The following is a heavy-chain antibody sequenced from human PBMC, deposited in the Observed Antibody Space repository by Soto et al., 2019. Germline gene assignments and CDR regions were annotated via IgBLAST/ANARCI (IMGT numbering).Heavy chain of an antibody. CDR3: ARVFPPGQLLLRGAFDI. D-gene: IGHD2-15*01. CDR1: GFNFSSFW. J-gene: IGHJ3*02. V-gene: IGHV3-7*01. Sequence: GGSLRLSCAASGFNFSSFWMSWVRQAPGKGLDWVATIKQDGSEKYYVGSVKGRFTISRDNARNSLYLQMNSLRAEDTAVYYCARVFPPGQLLLRGAFDIWGQGTLVTVSS. CDR2: IKQDGSEK.